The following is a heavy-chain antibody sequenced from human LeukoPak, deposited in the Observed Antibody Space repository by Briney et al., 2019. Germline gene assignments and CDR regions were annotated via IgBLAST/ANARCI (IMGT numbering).Heavy chain of an antibody. CDR2: IRYDGSNK. V-gene: IGHV3-30*02. Sequence: GGSLRLSCAASGFTFSSYGMHWVRQAPGKGLEWVAFIRYDGSNKYYADSVKGRFTISRDNSKNTLYLQMNSLRAEDTAVYYCAKDTYSGYSSSWLNWFDPWGQGTLVTVSS. CDR1: GFTFSSYG. D-gene: IGHD6-13*01. J-gene: IGHJ5*02. CDR3: AKDTYSGYSSSWLNWFDP.